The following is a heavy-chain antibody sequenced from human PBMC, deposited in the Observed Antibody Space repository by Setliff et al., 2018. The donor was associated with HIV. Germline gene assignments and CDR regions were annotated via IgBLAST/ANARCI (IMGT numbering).Heavy chain of an antibody. CDR3: ARGEGWPYYFDY. D-gene: IGHD1-26*01. Sequence: SETLSLTCTVAGISVSSGSYFWTWIRQPAGKGLEWIGRIYTSGITNYNPSLKSRVTISVDTSKNQFSLKLSSVTAADTAVYYCARGEGWPYYFDYWGQGTLVTVSS. V-gene: IGHV4-61*02. CDR2: IYTSGIT. CDR1: GISVSSGSYF. J-gene: IGHJ4*02.